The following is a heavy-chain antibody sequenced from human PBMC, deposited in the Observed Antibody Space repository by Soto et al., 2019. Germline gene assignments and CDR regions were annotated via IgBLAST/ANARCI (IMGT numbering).Heavy chain of an antibody. CDR3: AKDRTIFGVVIPDY. CDR2: ISYDGSNK. J-gene: IGHJ4*02. CDR1: GFTFSSYG. V-gene: IGHV3-30*18. Sequence: QVQLVESGGGVVQPGRSLRLSCAASGFTFSSYGMHWVRQAPGKGLEWVAVISYDGSNKYYADSVKGRFTISRDNSKNTLYLQMKSLRAEDTAVYYCAKDRTIFGVVIPDYWGQGTLVTVSS. D-gene: IGHD3-3*01.